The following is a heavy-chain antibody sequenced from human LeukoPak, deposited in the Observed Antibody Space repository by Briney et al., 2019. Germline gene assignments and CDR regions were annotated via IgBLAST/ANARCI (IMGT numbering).Heavy chain of an antibody. J-gene: IGHJ5*02. Sequence: PSETLSLTCAVYGGSFSGYFWSWIRQPPGKGLEWIGYISYSGSTSYNSSLKSRVTISVDTSKNQFSLKLSSMTAADTAVYFCVKMAEWFDPWGQGTLVTVSS. CDR3: VKMAEWFDP. D-gene: IGHD5-24*01. CDR1: GGSFSGYF. V-gene: IGHV4-59*01. CDR2: ISYSGST.